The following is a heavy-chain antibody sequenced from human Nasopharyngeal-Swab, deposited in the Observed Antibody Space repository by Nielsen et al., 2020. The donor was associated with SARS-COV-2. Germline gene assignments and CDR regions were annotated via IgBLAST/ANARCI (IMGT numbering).Heavy chain of an antibody. J-gene: IGHJ6*02. Sequence: SETLSLTCTVSGGSISSDYWTWIRQPPGKGLEWIGYIYYSGSTNYNPSLKSRVTISVDTSKNQFSLKLSSVTAADTAVYYCARDLLYYYDSGGYSTYYYYGMDVWGQGTTVTVSS. CDR1: GGSISSDY. D-gene: IGHD3-22*01. V-gene: IGHV4-59*01. CDR3: ARDLLYYYDSGGYSTYYYYGMDV. CDR2: IYYSGST.